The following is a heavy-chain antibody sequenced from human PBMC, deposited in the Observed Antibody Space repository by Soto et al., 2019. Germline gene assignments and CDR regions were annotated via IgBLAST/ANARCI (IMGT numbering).Heavy chain of an antibody. CDR1: AGSFSTTARY. J-gene: IGHJ4*02. CDR2: IFYSGST. D-gene: IGHD3-16*02. V-gene: IGHV4-61*08. CDR3: ARLKLSTYSMFDH. Sequence: ETMCLSCSVAAGSFSTTARYWGWNRPPPGKGLEWIGYIFYSGSTNYNPYLKSPVTMSVDTSKNQFSLQLSSVTAADTAVYFCARLKLSTYSMFDHCGQAALVTGS.